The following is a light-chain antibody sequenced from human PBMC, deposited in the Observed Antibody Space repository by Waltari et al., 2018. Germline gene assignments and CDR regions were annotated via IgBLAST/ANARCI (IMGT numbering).Light chain of an antibody. CDR2: GKN. Sequence: SSELTQDPAVSVALGQTVRITCQGSRLRSYYASWYQQKPGQAPVLVIYGKNNRPSGIPDRFSGSSSGNTASLTITGAQAEDEADYYCNSRDSSGNHLVFGGGTKLTVL. CDR1: RLRSYY. CDR3: NSRDSSGNHLV. J-gene: IGLJ2*01. V-gene: IGLV3-19*01.